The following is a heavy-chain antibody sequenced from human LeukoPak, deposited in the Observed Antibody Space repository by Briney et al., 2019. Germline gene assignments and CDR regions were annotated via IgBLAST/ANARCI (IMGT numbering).Heavy chain of an antibody. V-gene: IGHV3-20*04. J-gene: IGHJ4*02. D-gene: IGHD2-2*01. CDR3: ARAPWSPADCYFDF. Sequence: GGTLRLSCAASGFTFDDYGMRWVRQAPGKGLEWVSAINWSEGSTGYADSVKGRFTISRDNDDNSLYLQMNSLRAEDTALYYCARAPWSPADCYFDFWGQGTLGTVSP. CDR2: INWSEGST. CDR1: GFTFDDYG.